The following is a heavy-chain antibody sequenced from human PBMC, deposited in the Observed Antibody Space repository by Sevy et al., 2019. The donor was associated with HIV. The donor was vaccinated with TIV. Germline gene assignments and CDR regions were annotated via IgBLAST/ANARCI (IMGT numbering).Heavy chain of an antibody. D-gene: IGHD3-22*01. J-gene: IGHJ6*02. Sequence: GGSLRLSCAASGFTFSSYGMHWVRQAPGKGLEWVAVISYDGSNKYYADSVKGRFTISRDNSKNTLYLQMNSLRAEDTAVYYCAKDPGHYDSSGYYYWSLYYYYGMDVWGQGTTVTVSS. CDR2: ISYDGSNK. V-gene: IGHV3-30*18. CDR1: GFTFSSYG. CDR3: AKDPGHYDSSGYYYWSLYYYYGMDV.